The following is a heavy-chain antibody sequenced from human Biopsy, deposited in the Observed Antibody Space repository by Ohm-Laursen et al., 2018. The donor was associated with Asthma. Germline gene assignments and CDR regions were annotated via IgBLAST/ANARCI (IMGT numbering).Heavy chain of an antibody. J-gene: IGHJ1*01. CDR1: GASISSYH. CDR2: VFYGGAT. D-gene: IGHD4-23*01. V-gene: IGHV4-59*07. Sequence: SDTLSLTCTVSGASISSYHWSWIRQPPGKGLEWIGYVFYGGATNYNPSLKSQVTISVDTSKNQFFLRLSSVTAADTAVYYCARGVVYGGDSYAEYFQHWGQGTLVTVSS. CDR3: ARGVVYGGDSYAEYFQH.